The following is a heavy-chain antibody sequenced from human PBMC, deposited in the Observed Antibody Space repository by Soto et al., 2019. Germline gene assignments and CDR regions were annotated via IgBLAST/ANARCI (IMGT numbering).Heavy chain of an antibody. J-gene: IGHJ6*02. CDR1: GGTFSSYA. CDR2: IIPIFGTA. Sequence: GAPVKVSCKASGGTFSSYAISWVRQAPGQGLEWMGGIIPIFGTANYAQKFQGRVTITADESTSTAYMELSSLRSEDTAVYYCARQYSGYDPHYYYYGMDVWGQGTTVTSP. V-gene: IGHV1-69*13. D-gene: IGHD5-12*01. CDR3: ARQYSGYDPHYYYYGMDV.